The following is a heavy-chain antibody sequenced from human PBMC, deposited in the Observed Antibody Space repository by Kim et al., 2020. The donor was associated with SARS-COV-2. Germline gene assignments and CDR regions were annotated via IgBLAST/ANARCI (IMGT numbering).Heavy chain of an antibody. CDR3: ARGQLAPFDY. J-gene: IGHJ4*02. D-gene: IGHD6-6*01. V-gene: IGHV1-2*02. Sequence: GTNYAQEFQGRVTITRDTSITTAYMELSSLRSDDTAMYYCARGQLAPFDYWGQGTLVTVSS. CDR2: GT.